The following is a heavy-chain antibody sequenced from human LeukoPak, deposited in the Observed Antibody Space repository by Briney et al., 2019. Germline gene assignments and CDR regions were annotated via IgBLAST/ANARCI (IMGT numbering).Heavy chain of an antibody. V-gene: IGHV3-7*01. CDR3: ARADGYSSGWYADY. J-gene: IGHJ4*02. CDR1: GFIFSNYW. D-gene: IGHD6-19*01. CDR2: IKRDGSER. Sequence: SGGSLRLSCAASGFIFSNYWMGWVRQAPGKGLEWVANIKRDGSERYYEDSVKGRFTISRDNAQNSLYLQMNSLREEDTAVYYCARADGYSSGWYADYWGQGTLVTVSS.